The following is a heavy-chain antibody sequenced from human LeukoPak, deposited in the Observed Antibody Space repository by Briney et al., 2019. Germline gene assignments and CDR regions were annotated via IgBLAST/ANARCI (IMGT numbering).Heavy chain of an antibody. CDR1: GFTFSSYG. CDR2: ITGSGGTT. J-gene: IGHJ4*02. V-gene: IGHV3-23*01. CDR3: ARAYGSSGYYQLPIDY. Sequence: PGGTLRLSCAASGFTFSSYGMSWVRQAPGKGLEWVSGITGSGGTTDHADSVKGRFTISRDNSKNTLFLQMNSLRVEDTALYYCARAYGSSGYYQLPIDYWGQGTLVTVSS. D-gene: IGHD3-22*01.